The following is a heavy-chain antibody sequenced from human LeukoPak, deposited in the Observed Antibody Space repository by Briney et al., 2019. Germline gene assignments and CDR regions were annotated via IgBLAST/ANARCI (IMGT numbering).Heavy chain of an antibody. V-gene: IGHV3-23*01. Sequence: GGSLRLSCAASGLTFSSYSLNWVRQAPGKGLEWVSGVSGTGSNTYYLDSVKGRFTISRDNSKNTVYLQMNSLRAEDSALYYCAKWNGYADYWGRGTLVTVSS. J-gene: IGHJ4*02. CDR2: VSGTGSNT. CDR1: GLTFSSYS. CDR3: AKWNGYADY. D-gene: IGHD5-12*01.